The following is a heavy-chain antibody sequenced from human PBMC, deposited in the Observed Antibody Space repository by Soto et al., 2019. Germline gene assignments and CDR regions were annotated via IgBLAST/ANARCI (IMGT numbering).Heavy chain of an antibody. CDR2: IYYSGST. D-gene: IGHD3-16*02. J-gene: IGHJ4*02. Sequence: SETLSLTCTVSGGSISSGGYYWSWIRQHPGKGLEWIGYIYYSGSTYYNPSLKSRVTISVDTSKNQFSLKLSSVTAADTAVYYCARDRQTSPARGVIVGTLDYWGQGTLVTVSS. CDR3: ARDRQTSPARGVIVGTLDY. V-gene: IGHV4-31*03. CDR1: GGSISSGGYY.